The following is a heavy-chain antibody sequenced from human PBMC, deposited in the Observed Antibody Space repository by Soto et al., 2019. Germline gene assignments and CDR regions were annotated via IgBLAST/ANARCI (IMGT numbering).Heavy chain of an antibody. J-gene: IGHJ4*02. V-gene: IGHV1-58*01. CDR3: AALKDTAMATFDY. D-gene: IGHD5-18*01. CDR1: GFTFTISA. CDR2: IVVGSGNT. Sequence: SVKVSCKASGFTFTISAVQWVRQARGQRLEWIGWIVVGSGNTNYAQKFQERVTITRDMSTSTAYMELSSLRSEDTAVYYCAALKDTAMATFDYWGQGTLVTVSS.